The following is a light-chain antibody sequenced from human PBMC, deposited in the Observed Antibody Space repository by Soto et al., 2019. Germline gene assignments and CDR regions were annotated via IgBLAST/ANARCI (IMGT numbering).Light chain of an antibody. J-gene: IGLJ1*01. CDR1: SSDVGGYNY. CDR2: DVS. V-gene: IGLV2-14*01. Sequence: QSVLTQPASVSGSPGQSITISCTGTSSDVGGYNYVSWYQQHPGKAPKLMIFDVSNRPSGVSNRFSGSKSGNTASLTISGLKAEDEADYYCSSYTTSSTPVFGTGTKVT. CDR3: SSYTTSSTPV.